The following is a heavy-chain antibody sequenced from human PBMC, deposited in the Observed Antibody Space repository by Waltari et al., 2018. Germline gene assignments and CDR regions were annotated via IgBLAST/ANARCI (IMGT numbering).Heavy chain of an antibody. D-gene: IGHD3-22*01. J-gene: IGHJ3*02. CDR2: ISYDGSNK. Sequence: QVQLGESGGGVVQPVRSLRLSCAASGFTFRCYGMPWVRQAPGKGLELVSVISYDGSNKYYADAGNGRFTISRDNSKNTLYLQMNSLRAEDTALYYCASTKNYYDSSGYWTDGAFDIWGQGTMVTVSS. V-gene: IGHV3-30*03. CDR1: GFTFRCYG. CDR3: ASTKNYYDSSGYWTDGAFDI.